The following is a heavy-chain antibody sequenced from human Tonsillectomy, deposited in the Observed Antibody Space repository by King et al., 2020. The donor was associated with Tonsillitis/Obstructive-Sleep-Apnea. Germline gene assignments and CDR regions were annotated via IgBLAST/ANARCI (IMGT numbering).Heavy chain of an antibody. CDR2: SYCDVDK. V-gene: IGHV2-5*02. Sequence: TLKESGPTLVKPTQTLTLTCTFSVSSLSTSGVGVGWIRQPPGNALEWLALSYCDVDKRESPFLKSRRTITKDTSKNQVVLTMTNMDPVDTATYYCAHRVGYETPFDYWAQGTLVTVSS. J-gene: IGHJ4*02. CDR1: VSSLSTSGVG. CDR3: AHRVGYETPFDY. D-gene: IGHD5-12*01.